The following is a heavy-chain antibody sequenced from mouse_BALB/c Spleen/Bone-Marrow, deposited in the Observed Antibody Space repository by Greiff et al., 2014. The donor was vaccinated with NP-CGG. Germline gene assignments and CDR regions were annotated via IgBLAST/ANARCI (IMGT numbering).Heavy chain of an antibody. CDR1: GFSLTNYG. CDR2: IWADGST. V-gene: IGHV2-9*02. J-gene: IGHJ4*01. CDR3: ARITTATGAMDY. Sequence: VKLVESGPGLVAPSQSLSITCTVSGFSLTNYGVHWVRQPPGKGLEWLGVIWADGSTNYNSALMSRLSFSKDNSKSQVFFKMNSLQTDDTAMYYCARITTATGAMDYWGQGTSVTVSS. D-gene: IGHD1-2*01.